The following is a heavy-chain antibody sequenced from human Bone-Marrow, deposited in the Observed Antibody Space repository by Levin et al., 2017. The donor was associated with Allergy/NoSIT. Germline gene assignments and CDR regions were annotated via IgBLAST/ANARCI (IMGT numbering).Heavy chain of an antibody. CDR1: GGTLSGYA. V-gene: IGHV1-69*01. D-gene: IGHD2-15*01. CDR3: VSPSKVAAAIVGAFDL. Sequence: PGESLKISCKTSGGTLSGYAITWVRQAPGQGLEYLGGIIPIFGTYNYARKFQGRITITADESTSTTYMDLSGLKSDDTAVYYCVSPSKVAAAIVGAFDLWGQGTMVTVSS. CDR2: IIPIFGTY. J-gene: IGHJ3*01.